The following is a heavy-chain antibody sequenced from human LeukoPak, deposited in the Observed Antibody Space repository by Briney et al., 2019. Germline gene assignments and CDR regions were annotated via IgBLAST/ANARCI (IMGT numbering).Heavy chain of an antibody. V-gene: IGHV3-7*03. CDR3: AKDRPPYDFWSGYYVGVVAFDI. Sequence: SGGSLRLSCAASGFTFSSYWMSWVRQAPGKGLEWVANIKQDGSEKYYVDSVKGRFTISRDNSKNTLYLQMNSLRAEDTAVYYCAKDRPPYDFWSGYYVGVVAFDIWGQGTMVTVSS. J-gene: IGHJ3*02. CDR2: IKQDGSEK. CDR1: GFTFSSYW. D-gene: IGHD3-3*01.